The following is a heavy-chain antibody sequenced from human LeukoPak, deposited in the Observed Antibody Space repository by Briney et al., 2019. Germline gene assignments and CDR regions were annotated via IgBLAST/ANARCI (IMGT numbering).Heavy chain of an antibody. CDR2: ISGSGGST. Sequence: GGSLRLSCAASGFTFSSYSMNWVRQAPGKGLEWVSAISGSGGSTYYADSVKGRFTISRDNSKNTLYLQMNSLRAEDTAVYYCAKDGLVVVTANLDYWGQGTLVTVSS. CDR1: GFTFSSYS. J-gene: IGHJ4*02. V-gene: IGHV3-23*01. D-gene: IGHD2-21*02. CDR3: AKDGLVVVTANLDY.